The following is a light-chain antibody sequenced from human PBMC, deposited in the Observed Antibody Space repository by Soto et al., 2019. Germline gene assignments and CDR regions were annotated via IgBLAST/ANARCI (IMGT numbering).Light chain of an antibody. Sequence: DIQMTQSPSTLSASVGDRVTITCRASQSISSWLAWYKQKPGKAPKLLIYDASSLESGVPPRFSGSGSGTESTLTISSLQPDDFATYYCQQYNSYPYTFGQGTKLEIK. CDR2: DAS. CDR1: QSISSW. CDR3: QQYNSYPYT. V-gene: IGKV1-5*01. J-gene: IGKJ2*01.